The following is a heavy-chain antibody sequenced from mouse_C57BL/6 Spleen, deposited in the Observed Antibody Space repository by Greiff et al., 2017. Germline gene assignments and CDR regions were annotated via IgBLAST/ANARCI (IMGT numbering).Heavy chain of an antibody. Sequence: VQLQQPGAELVRPGSSVKLSCKASGYTFTSYWMHWVKQRPIQGLEWIGNIDPSDSETHYNQKFKDKATLTVDKSSSTAYMQLSSLTSEDSAVYYCARYEVGYAMDFWGQGTSVTVSS. CDR1: GYTFTSYW. J-gene: IGHJ4*01. CDR3: ARYEVGYAMDF. D-gene: IGHD1-1*01. CDR2: IDPSDSET. V-gene: IGHV1-52*01.